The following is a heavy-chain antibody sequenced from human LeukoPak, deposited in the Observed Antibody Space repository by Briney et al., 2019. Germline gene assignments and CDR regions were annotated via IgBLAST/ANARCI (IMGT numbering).Heavy chain of an antibody. CDR2: IGTAGDT. Sequence: GGSLRLSCAASGFTFSSYDMHWVRQATGKGLNWVSAIGTAGDTYYPGSVKGRFTISRENAKNSLYLQMNSLRAGDTAVYYCARGVLGSFDAFDIWGQGTMVTVSS. J-gene: IGHJ3*02. V-gene: IGHV3-13*01. D-gene: IGHD2-8*02. CDR3: ARGVLGSFDAFDI. CDR1: GFTFSSYD.